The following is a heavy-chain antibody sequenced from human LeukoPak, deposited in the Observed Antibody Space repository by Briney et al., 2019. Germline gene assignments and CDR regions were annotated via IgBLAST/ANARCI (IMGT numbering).Heavy chain of an antibody. V-gene: IGHV1-69*04. CDR1: GGTFSSYA. CDR3: ARGGTPNCSGGSCYDY. CDR2: IIPILGIA. Sequence: GASVKVSCKASGGTFSSYAISWVRQAPGQGLEWMGRIIPILGIANYAQKFQGRVTITADKSTSTAYMELSSLRSEDTAVDYCARGGTPNCSGGSCYDYWGQGTLVTVSS. J-gene: IGHJ4*02. D-gene: IGHD2-15*01.